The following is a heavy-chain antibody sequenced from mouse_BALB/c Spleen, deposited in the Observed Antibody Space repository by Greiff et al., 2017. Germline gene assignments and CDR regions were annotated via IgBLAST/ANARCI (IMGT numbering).Heavy chain of an antibody. D-gene: IGHD2-14*01. J-gene: IGHJ4*01. Sequence: QVQLKESGPGLVAPSQSLSITCTVSGFSLTGYGVNWVRQPPGKGLEWLGMIWGDGSTDYNSALKSRLSISKDNSKSQVFLKMNRLQTDDTARYYCATHYRPHYGMEYWGKGTSVTVSS. CDR3: ATHYRPHYGMEY. V-gene: IGHV2-6-7*01. CDR2: IWGDGST. CDR1: GFSLTGYG.